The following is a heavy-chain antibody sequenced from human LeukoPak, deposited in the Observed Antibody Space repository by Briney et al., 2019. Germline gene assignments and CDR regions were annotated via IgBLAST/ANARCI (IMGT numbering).Heavy chain of an antibody. Sequence: GASVKVSCKASGYTFTSYGISWVRQAPGQGLEWMGWISAYNGNTNYAQKLQGRVTMTTDTSTSTAYMELRSLRSDDTAVYYCARGDEYHYYYYYMDVWGKGTTVTVSS. CDR2: ISAYNGNT. V-gene: IGHV1-18*01. CDR3: ARGDEYHYYYYYMDV. CDR1: GYTFTSYG. D-gene: IGHD2-2*02. J-gene: IGHJ6*03.